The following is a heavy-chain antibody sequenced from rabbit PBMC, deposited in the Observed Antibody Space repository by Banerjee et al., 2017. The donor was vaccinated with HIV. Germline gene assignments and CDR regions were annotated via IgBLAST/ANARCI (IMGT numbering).Heavy chain of an antibody. CDR1: GFSFSSSYW. CDR3: ARNYDSRGYAGDIDL. CDR2: INTISGDT. J-gene: IGHJ4*01. V-gene: IGHV1S45*01. Sequence: QEQLEESGGDLVKPEGSLTLTCTASGFSFSSSYWIHWVRQAPGKGLEWIACINTISGDTVYATWAKGRFTISKPSSTTVTLQMTSLTAADTATYFCARNYDSRGYAGDIDLWGPGTLVTVS. D-gene: IGHD4-2*01.